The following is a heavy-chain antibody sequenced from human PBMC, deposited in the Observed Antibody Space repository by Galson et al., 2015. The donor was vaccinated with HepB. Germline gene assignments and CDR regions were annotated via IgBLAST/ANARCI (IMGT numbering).Heavy chain of an antibody. V-gene: IGHV7-4-1*02. CDR1: GYTFTSYA. J-gene: IGHJ4*02. Sequence: SVKVSCKASGYTFTSYAMNWVRQAPGQGLEWMGWINTNTGNPTYAQGFTGRFVFSLDTSVSTAYLQISSLKAEDTAVYYCAREVRDYDFWSPYPYFDYWGQGTLVTVSS. D-gene: IGHD3-3*01. CDR3: AREVRDYDFWSPYPYFDY. CDR2: INTNTGNP.